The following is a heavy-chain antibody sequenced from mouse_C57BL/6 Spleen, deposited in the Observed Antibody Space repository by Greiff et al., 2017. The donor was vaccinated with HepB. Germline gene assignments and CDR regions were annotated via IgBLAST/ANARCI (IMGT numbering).Heavy chain of an antibody. J-gene: IGHJ2*01. Sequence: QVQLQQSGAELVKPGASVKMSCKASGYTFTSYWITWVKQRPGQGLEWIGDIYPGSGSTNYNEKFKSKATLTVDTSSSTAYMQLSSLTSEDSAVYYCARGDDGYSYFDDWGQGTTLTVSS. V-gene: IGHV1-55*01. D-gene: IGHD2-3*01. CDR1: GYTFTSYW. CDR2: IYPGSGST. CDR3: ARGDDGYSYFDD.